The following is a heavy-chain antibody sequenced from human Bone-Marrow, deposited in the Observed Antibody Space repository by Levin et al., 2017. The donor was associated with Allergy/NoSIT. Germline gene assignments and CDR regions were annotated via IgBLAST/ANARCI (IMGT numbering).Heavy chain of an antibody. Sequence: GESLKISCAASGFTFTLYGMHWVRQAPGKGLEWVSFISYGGDNKYFADSVKGRFTISRDNSKNTLYLQMNSLRAEDTAVYYCAGKPLSSWLYWYFDLWGRGTLVTVSS. D-gene: IGHD6-19*01. CDR1: GFTFTLYG. V-gene: IGHV3-30*03. J-gene: IGHJ2*01. CDR3: AGKPLSSWLYWYFDL. CDR2: ISYGGDNK.